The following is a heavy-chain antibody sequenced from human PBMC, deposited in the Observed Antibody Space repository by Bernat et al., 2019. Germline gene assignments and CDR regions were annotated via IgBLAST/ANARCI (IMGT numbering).Heavy chain of an antibody. Sequence: EVQLVESGGGLVQPGGSLRLSCAASGFTVSSNYMSWVRQAPGKGLEWVSVIYSGGSTYYADSVKGRFTISRDNSKNTLYLQMNSLRAEDTAVYYCARDLPRPDDYYYYGMDVWGRGTTVTVSS. V-gene: IGHV3-66*02. CDR2: IYSGGST. J-gene: IGHJ6*02. D-gene: IGHD5-24*01. CDR1: GFTVSSNY. CDR3: ARDLPRPDDYYYYGMDV.